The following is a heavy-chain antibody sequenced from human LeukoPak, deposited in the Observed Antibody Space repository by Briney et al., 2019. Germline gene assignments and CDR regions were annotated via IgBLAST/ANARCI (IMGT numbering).Heavy chain of an antibody. CDR3: ARDRDVVLIAAPGY. CDR1: DYTFTNFG. V-gene: IGHV1-18*01. CDR2: VSASNGNT. D-gene: IGHD2-15*01. J-gene: IGHJ4*02. Sequence: ASVKVSCKTSDYTFTNFGVSWVRRAPGQGLEWMGWVSASNGNTNYAQNFQGRVTMTTDTSTRTAYMELRSLRSDDTAVYYCARDRDVVLIAAPGYWGQGTLVTVSS.